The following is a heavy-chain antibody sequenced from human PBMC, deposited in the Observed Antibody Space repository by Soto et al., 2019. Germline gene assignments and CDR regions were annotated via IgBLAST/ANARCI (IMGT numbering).Heavy chain of an antibody. CDR1: GGSIRSGGGS. CDR3: ARDRSIGFFDY. J-gene: IGHJ4*02. V-gene: IGHV4-30-2*01. CDR2: IYHSGST. D-gene: IGHD6-6*01. Sequence: SETLSLTCAVAGGSIRSGGGSWSWIRQPPGKGLEWIGYIYHSGSTYYNPSLKSRVTISVDRSKNQFSLKLSSVTATDTAVYYCARDRSIGFFDYWGQGTLVTVSS.